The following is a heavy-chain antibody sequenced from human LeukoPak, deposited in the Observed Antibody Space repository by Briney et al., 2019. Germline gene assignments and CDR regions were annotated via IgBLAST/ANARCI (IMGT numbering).Heavy chain of an antibody. Sequence: PGGSLRLSCAASGFTFSSYEMNWVRQAPGKGLEWVSYISSSGSTIYYADSVKGRFTISRDNAKNSLYLQMNSLRAEDTAVYYCARDTSSWTLGAYWGQGTRVTVSS. CDR2: ISSSGSTI. D-gene: IGHD6-13*01. J-gene: IGHJ4*02. V-gene: IGHV3-48*03. CDR1: GFTFSSYE. CDR3: ARDTSSWTLGAY.